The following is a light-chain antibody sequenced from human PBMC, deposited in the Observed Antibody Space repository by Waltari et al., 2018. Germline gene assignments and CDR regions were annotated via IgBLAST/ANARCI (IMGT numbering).Light chain of an antibody. CDR3: SSYTSSNTWE. CDR2: EVS. CDR1: SSDVGGYNS. V-gene: IGLV2-14*01. J-gene: IGLJ3*02. Sequence: QSALTQPASVSGSPGQSITISCTGTSSDVGGYNSVSWCQQHPGKAPKLIIYEVSNRPSGVSNRLSGSKSDNTASLTIFGLQAEDEADYYCSSYTSSNTWEFGGGTKLTVL.